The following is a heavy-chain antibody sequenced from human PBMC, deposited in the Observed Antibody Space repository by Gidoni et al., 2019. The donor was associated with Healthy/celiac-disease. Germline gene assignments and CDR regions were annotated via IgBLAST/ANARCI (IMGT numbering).Heavy chain of an antibody. J-gene: IGHJ4*02. CDR3: ARDFSPTVDGCSGGSCYRAFDY. CDR2: ISSSGSTI. D-gene: IGHD2-15*01. V-gene: IGHV3-11*01. CDR1: GFTFSDYY. Sequence: QVQLVESGGGLVKPGGSLRLSCAASGFTFSDYYMSWIRQAPGKGLEWVSYISSSGSTIYYADSVKGRFTISRDNAKNSLYLQMNSLRAEDTAVYYCARDFSPTVDGCSGGSCYRAFDYWGQGTLVTVSS.